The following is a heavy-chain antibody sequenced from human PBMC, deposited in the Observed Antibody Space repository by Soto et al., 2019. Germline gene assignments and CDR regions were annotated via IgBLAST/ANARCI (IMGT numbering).Heavy chain of an antibody. CDR2: INPYNGNT. V-gene: IGHV1-18*01. J-gene: IGHJ6*04. CDR1: GYAFISHG. Sequence: QVHMEQSGAEVRRPGASLNVSCKASGYAFISHGVTWVRQAPGQGLEWMGWINPYNGNTHYAQKFQGRVTLTADKTTSTAYMELRRLRADDTALYYCARSPRISRAGDVWGKGTAVVVSS. CDR3: ARSPRISRAGDV.